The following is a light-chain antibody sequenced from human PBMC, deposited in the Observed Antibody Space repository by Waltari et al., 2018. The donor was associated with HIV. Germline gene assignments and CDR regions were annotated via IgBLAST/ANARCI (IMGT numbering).Light chain of an antibody. CDR1: INNAGYQA. CDR2: RNN. V-gene: IGLV10-54*04. J-gene: IGLJ3*02. CDR3: SAGDSSLNGWV. Sequence: QAGLTQPPPMPTGLGQTATLFCSGDINNAGYQAVAWVQHPPGHPTKLLSNRNNNRPSAISDRFSAFRSGDTAFLTISGLLSEDEADYFCSAGDSSLNGWVFGGGTQLTLL.